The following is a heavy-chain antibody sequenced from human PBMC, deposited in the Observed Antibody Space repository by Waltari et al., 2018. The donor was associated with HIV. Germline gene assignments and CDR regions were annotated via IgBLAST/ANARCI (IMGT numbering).Heavy chain of an antibody. V-gene: IGHV1-8*01. CDR2: MNPNSGNT. D-gene: IGHD3-10*01. CDR3: ASLRGVSYYGSGTYGMDV. Sequence: QVQLVQSGAEVKKPGASVKVSCKASGYTFTSYDINWVRQATGQGLEWMGGMNPNSGNTGYAQKFQGRGTMTRNTSISTAYMELSSLRSEDTAVYYCASLRGVSYYGSGTYGMDVWGQGTTVTVSS. CDR1: GYTFTSYD. J-gene: IGHJ6*02.